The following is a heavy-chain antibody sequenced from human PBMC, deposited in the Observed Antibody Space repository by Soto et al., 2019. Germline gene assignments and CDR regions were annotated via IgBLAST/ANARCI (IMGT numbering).Heavy chain of an antibody. V-gene: IGHV1-46*01. J-gene: IGHJ3*02. CDR1: GYTFTSYY. D-gene: IGHD3-10*02. Sequence: ASVKVSCKASGYTFTSYYMHWVRQAPGQGLEWMGIINPSGGSTSYAQKFQGRVTMTRDTSTSTVYMELSSLRSEDTAVYYCARDPAITMYAFDIWGQGTMATVS. CDR2: INPSGGST. CDR3: ARDPAITMYAFDI.